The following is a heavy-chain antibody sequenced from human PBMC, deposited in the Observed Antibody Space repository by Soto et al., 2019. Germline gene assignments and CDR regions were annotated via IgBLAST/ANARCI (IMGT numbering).Heavy chain of an antibody. CDR2: VSVNGQGI. CDR3: AKDRHYPRDYFHY. Sequence: QRLEPGGGLVQPGGSLSLSCAASGFTFTGSALIGVRKVPVKGLEWVSAVSVNGQGIYYADSVRGRFTISRDNSKNTVFLHMDSLSAEDTAVYYCAKDRHYPRDYFHYWGQGTLVTVSS. CDR1: GFTFTGSA. J-gene: IGHJ4*02. V-gene: IGHV3-23*01. D-gene: IGHD3-10*01.